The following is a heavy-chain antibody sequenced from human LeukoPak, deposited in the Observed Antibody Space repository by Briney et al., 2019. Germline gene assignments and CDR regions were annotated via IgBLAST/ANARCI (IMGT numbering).Heavy chain of an antibody. J-gene: IGHJ3*02. V-gene: IGHV3-23*01. Sequence: PGGSLRLSCAASGFTFSSYAMSWVRQAPGKGLEWVSIISGSGGRTYYADSVKGRFTISRDNSKNTLYLQMNSLRAEDTAVYYCASLGFPNDFWSAAATNDAFDIWGQGTMVTVSS. D-gene: IGHD3-3*01. CDR1: GFTFSSYA. CDR3: ASLGFPNDFWSAAATNDAFDI. CDR2: ISGSGGRT.